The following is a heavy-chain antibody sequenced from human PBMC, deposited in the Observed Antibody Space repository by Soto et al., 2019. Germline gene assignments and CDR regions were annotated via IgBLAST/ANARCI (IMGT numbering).Heavy chain of an antibody. J-gene: IGHJ5*02. CDR2: ISSSSSYI. D-gene: IGHD2-15*01. Sequence: GGSLRLSCAASGFTFSSYSMNWVRQAPGKGLEWVSSISSSSSYIYYADSVKGRFTISRDNAKNSLYLQMNSLRAEDTAVYYCARDCSGGSCHPGDWFDPWGQGTLVTVSS. CDR1: GFTFSSYS. V-gene: IGHV3-21*01. CDR3: ARDCSGGSCHPGDWFDP.